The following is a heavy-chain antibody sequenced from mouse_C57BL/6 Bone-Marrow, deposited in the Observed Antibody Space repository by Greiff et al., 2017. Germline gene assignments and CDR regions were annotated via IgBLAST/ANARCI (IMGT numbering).Heavy chain of an antibody. CDR2: INPSNGGT. CDR1: GYTFTSYW. J-gene: IGHJ2*01. V-gene: IGHV1-53*01. CDR3: ARSPITTVVATH. Sequence: QVQLQQSGTELVKPGASVKLSCKASGYTFTSYWMHWVKQRPGQGLEWIGNINPSNGGTNYNEKFKSKATLTVDKSSSTAYMQLSSLTSEDSAVYYCARSPITTVVATHWGQGTTLTVSS. D-gene: IGHD1-1*01.